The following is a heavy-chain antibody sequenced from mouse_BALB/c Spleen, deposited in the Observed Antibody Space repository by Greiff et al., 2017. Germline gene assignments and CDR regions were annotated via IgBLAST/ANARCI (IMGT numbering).Heavy chain of an antibody. V-gene: IGHV2-9-2*01. J-gene: IGHJ1*01. D-gene: IGHD4-1*02. Sequence: QVQLQQSGPGLVAPSQSLSITCTVSGFSLTSYDISWIRQPPGKGLEWLGVIWTGGGTNYNSAFMSRLSISKDNSKSQVFLKMNSLQTDDTAIYYCVREGNWERYCDVGGAGTTVTVSS. CDR2: IWTGGGT. CDR1: GFSLTSYD. CDR3: VREGNWERYCDV.